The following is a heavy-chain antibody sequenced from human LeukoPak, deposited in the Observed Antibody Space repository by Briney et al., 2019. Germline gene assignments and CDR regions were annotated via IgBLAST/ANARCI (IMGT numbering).Heavy chain of an antibody. CDR3: ARDSGVLPGYYGMDV. CDR1: GGSISSYY. Sequence: SETLSLTCTVSGGSISSYYWSWIRQPPGKGLEWIGYIYYSGSTNYNPSLKSRVTISVDTSKNQFSLKLSSVTAADTAVYYCARDSGVLPGYYGMDVWGQGTTVTVSS. V-gene: IGHV4-59*01. CDR2: IYYSGST. D-gene: IGHD1-26*01. J-gene: IGHJ6*02.